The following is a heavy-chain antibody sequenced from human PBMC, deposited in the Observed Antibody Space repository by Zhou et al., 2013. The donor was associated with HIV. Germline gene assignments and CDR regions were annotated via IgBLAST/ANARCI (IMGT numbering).Heavy chain of an antibody. Sequence: QVQLVQSGAEVKKPGSSTKVSCKASGGTFSSHGIHWVRQAPGQGLEWMGGIIPIFREPKYAQKFQGRVTITADDFTSTVYMELSSLRSDDTAVYFCARHKNPPSNYYDPLGANWFDPWGQGTLVTVSS. CDR3: ARHKNPPSNYYDPLGANWFDP. CDR2: IIPIFREP. V-gene: IGHV1-69*12. J-gene: IGHJ5*02. D-gene: IGHD3-22*01. CDR1: GGTFSSHG.